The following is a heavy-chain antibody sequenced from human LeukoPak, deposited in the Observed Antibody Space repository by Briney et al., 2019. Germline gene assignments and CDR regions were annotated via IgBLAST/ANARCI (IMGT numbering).Heavy chain of an antibody. CDR2: IIPIFGTA. CDR3: ARGAGILWFGEIRSYYMDV. CDR1: GGTFSSYA. D-gene: IGHD3-10*01. Sequence: SVKVSCKASGGTFSSYAISWVRQAPGQGLEWMGGIIPIFGTANYAQKFQGRVTITADESTSTAYMELSSLRSEDTAVYYCARGAGILWFGEIRSYYMDVWGKGTTVTISS. J-gene: IGHJ6*03. V-gene: IGHV1-69*13.